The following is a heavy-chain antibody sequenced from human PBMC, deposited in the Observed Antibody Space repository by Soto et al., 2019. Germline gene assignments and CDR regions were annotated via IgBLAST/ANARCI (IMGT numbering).Heavy chain of an antibody. Sequence: LSLTCTVSGGSISSYYWSWIRQPPGKGLEWIGYIYYSGSTNYNPSLKSRVTISVDTSKNQFSLKLSSVTAADTAVYYCARDRYYYYSSGYYYGTDVWGQGTTVTVSS. CDR2: IYYSGST. CDR3: ARDRYYYYSSGYYYGTDV. V-gene: IGHV4-59*01. J-gene: IGHJ6*02. D-gene: IGHD3-22*01. CDR1: GGSISSYY.